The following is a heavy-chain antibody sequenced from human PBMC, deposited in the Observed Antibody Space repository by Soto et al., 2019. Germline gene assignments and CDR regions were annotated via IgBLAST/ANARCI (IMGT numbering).Heavy chain of an antibody. Sequence: QVQLVESGGGVVQPGRSLRLSCAASGFTFNNYGMHWVRQAPGKGLEWVAVIASDGGNKYCADSVKGRFTISRDNSKNTVYLQMNSLRVDDTAVYYCAKGIGYCSSNSFRGAEYHYYYGMDVWGQGTTVTFSS. J-gene: IGHJ6*02. CDR3: AKGIGYCSSNSFRGAEYHYYYGMDV. V-gene: IGHV3-30*18. CDR1: GFTFNNYG. D-gene: IGHD2-2*03. CDR2: IASDGGNK.